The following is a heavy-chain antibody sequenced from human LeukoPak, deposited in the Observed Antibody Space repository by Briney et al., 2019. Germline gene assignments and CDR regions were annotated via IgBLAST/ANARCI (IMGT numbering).Heavy chain of an antibody. CDR1: GFTFSTYW. V-gene: IGHV3-7*01. D-gene: IGHD3-10*01. Sequence: GGSLRLSCAASGFTFSTYWMSWVRQAPGKGLEWVANINQDGTEKYYVDSVKGRFTISRDYAKNSLYLQMNSLRVEDTAVYYCAKVAKYYYGPETYYFFEQWGQGTPVTASS. CDR2: INQDGTEK. J-gene: IGHJ4*02. CDR3: AKVAKYYYGPETYYFFEQ.